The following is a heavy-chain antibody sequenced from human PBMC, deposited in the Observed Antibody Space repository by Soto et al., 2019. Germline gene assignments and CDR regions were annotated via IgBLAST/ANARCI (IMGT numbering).Heavy chain of an antibody. Sequence: QVQLVESGGGVVQPGRSLRLSCAASGFTFSSYGMHWVRQAPGKGLEWVAVISYDGSNKYYADSVKGRFTISRDNSKNTLYLQMYSLRAEDTAVYYCANSGEFPGYWGQGTLVTVSS. J-gene: IGHJ4*02. CDR3: ANSGEFPGY. CDR1: GFTFSSYG. V-gene: IGHV3-30*18. CDR2: ISYDGSNK. D-gene: IGHD3-10*01.